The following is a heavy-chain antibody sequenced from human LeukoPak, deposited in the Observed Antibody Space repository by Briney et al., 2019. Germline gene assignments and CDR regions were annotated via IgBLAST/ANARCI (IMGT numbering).Heavy chain of an antibody. V-gene: IGHV3-30-3*01. CDR2: ISYDGSNK. J-gene: IGHJ5*02. CDR1: GFTFSSYA. CDR3: ARDHTMYYYDSSGYTNWFDP. D-gene: IGHD3-22*01. Sequence: GGSLRLSCAASGFTFSSYAMHWVRQAPGKGLEWVAVISYDGSNKYYADSVKGRFTISRDNSKNTLYLQMNSLRAEDTAVYYCARDHTMYYYDSSGYTNWFDPWGQGTLVTVSS.